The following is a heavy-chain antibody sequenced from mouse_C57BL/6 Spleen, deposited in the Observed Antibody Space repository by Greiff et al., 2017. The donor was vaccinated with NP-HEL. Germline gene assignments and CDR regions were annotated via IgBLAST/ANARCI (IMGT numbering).Heavy chain of an antibody. V-gene: IGHV1-19*01. Sequence: VQLQQSGPVLVKPGASVKMSCKASGYTFTDYYMNWVKQSHGKSLEWIGVINPYNGGTSYNQKFKGKATLTVDKSSSTAYMELNSLTSEDSAVYYCARNWAGDYAMDYWGQGTSVTVSS. CDR2: INPYNGGT. CDR1: GYTFTDYY. J-gene: IGHJ4*01. CDR3: ARNWAGDYAMDY. D-gene: IGHD4-1*01.